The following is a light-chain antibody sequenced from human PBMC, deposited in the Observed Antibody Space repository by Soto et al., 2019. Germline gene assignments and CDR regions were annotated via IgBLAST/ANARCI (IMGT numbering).Light chain of an antibody. J-gene: IGLJ2*01. CDR2: EVT. CDR1: SSDVGSYNL. V-gene: IGLV2-23*02. Sequence: QSALTQPASVSGSPGQSITISCTGTSSDVGSYNLVSWYQQHPGKAPKLMIYEVTKRPSGVSDRFAGSKSGNTASLTISGLQAEDEAEYYCCSYAGSSTRFGGGTKLTVL. CDR3: CSYAGSSTR.